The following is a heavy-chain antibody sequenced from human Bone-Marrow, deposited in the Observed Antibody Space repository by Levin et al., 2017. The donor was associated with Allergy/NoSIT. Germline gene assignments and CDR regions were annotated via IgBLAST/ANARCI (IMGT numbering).Heavy chain of an antibody. D-gene: IGHD7-27*01. V-gene: IGHV3-9*01. Sequence: GGSLRLSCAASGFTFDDFAMHWVQQVPGKGLEWVSGINWNRGIIGYADSVKDRFTISRDNARNSLFLQMNSLGPEDTALYYCAKGLNWGSPNTFDDWGQGALVTVSS. CDR2: INWNRGII. J-gene: IGHJ4*02. CDR3: AKGLNWGSPNTFDD. CDR1: GFTFDDFA.